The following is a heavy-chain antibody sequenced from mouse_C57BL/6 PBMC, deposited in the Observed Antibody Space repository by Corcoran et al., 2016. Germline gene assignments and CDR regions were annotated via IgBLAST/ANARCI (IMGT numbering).Heavy chain of an antibody. J-gene: IGHJ4*01. CDR3: AREGGLSMDY. Sequence: QVQLKQSGAELVRPGASVKLSCKASGYTFTDYYINWVKQRPGQGLEWIARIYPGSGNTYYNEKFKGKATLTAEKSSSTAYMQLSSLTSEDSAVYFCAREGGLSMDYWGQGTSVTVSS. CDR2: IYPGSGNT. V-gene: IGHV1-76*01. CDR1: GYTFTDYY.